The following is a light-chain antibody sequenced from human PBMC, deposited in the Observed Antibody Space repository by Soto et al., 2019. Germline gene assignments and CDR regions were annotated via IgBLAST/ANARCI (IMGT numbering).Light chain of an antibody. J-gene: IGKJ4*01. CDR3: MQALQTPRLT. Sequence: DIQMTQSPSSLSASVGDRVTITCRASQNIFSYLSWYQHKPGSAPYLLIYAASSLQSGVPSRFSASGSGTDFTLKISRVEAEDVGVYYCMQALQTPRLTFGGGTKVEIK. V-gene: IGKV1-39*01. CDR2: AAS. CDR1: QNIFSY.